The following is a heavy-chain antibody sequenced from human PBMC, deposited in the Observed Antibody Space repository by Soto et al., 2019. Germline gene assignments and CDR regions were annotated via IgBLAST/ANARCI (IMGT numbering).Heavy chain of an antibody. V-gene: IGHV1-46*01. CDR1: GYSFTNYC. J-gene: IGHJ2*01. CDR2: INPRTGST. Sequence: QVQLVQSGADVKKPGTSVKVSCKAAGYSFTNYCMYWVRQAPGQGLEWMGMINPRTGSTRYAQKFQDRVTLTRDTSTTTVYMELSTLISVDTAVYYCARDGGLLTASWHYDLWGPGTVVTVSS. CDR3: ARDGGLLTASWHYDL. D-gene: IGHD2-15*01.